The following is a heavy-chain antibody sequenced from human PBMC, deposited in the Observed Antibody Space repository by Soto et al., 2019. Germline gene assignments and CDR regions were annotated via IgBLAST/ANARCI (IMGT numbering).Heavy chain of an antibody. CDR2: ISAYNGNK. J-gene: IGHJ4*02. CDR3: ARDAAIGMNDY. CDR1: GYTFTSYG. D-gene: IGHD1-20*01. Sequence: QVQLVQSGAEVKKPGASVKVSCKASGYTFTSYGISWVRQAPGQGLEWMGWISAYNGNKKYAQKFQGRVTMTTDTSTSTAYVELRSLRSDDTAVYYCARDAAIGMNDYWGQGTLVTVSS. V-gene: IGHV1-18*01.